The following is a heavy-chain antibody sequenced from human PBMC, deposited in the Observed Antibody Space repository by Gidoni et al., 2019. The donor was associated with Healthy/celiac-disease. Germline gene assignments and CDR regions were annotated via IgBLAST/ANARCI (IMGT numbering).Heavy chain of an antibody. CDR1: GGTFSSYT. D-gene: IGHD2-2*01. CDR2: IIPILGIA. CDR3: ARGDCSSTSCYSGYYYYMDV. Sequence: EVKKPGSSVKVSCKASGGTFSSYTISWVRQATGQGLEWMGRIIPILGIANYAQKFQGRVTINADKSTSTAYMELSSLRSEDTAVYYCARGDCSSTSCYSGYYYYMDVWGKGTTVTVSS. V-gene: IGHV1-69*02. J-gene: IGHJ6*03.